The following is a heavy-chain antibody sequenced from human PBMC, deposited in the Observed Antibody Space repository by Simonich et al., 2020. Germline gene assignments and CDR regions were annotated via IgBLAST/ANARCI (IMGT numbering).Heavy chain of an antibody. D-gene: IGHD1-7*01. CDR3: AKRSGVSITGTFDY. CDR1: GFTFSSYA. J-gene: IGHJ4*02. CDR2: ISVSGGST. V-gene: IGHV3-23*01. Sequence: EVQLLESGGGLVQPGGSLRLSCAASGFTFSSYAMSWVRQAPGEWLEWFSAISVSGGSTYYADSVKGRFTISRDNSKNTLYLQMNSLRAEDTAVYYCAKRSGVSITGTFDYWGQGTLVTVSS.